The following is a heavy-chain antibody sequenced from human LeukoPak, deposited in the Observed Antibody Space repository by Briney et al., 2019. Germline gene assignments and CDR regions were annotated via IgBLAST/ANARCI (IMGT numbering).Heavy chain of an antibody. Sequence: GGSLRLSCAASGFTFSSYDMHWVRQATGKGLEWVSAIGTAGDTYYPGSVKGRFTISRENAKNSLYLQMNSLRAGDTAVYYCARGRYCSGGSCYFTDYYYYGMDVWGQGTTVTVSS. V-gene: IGHV3-13*01. D-gene: IGHD2-15*01. J-gene: IGHJ6*02. CDR2: IGTAGDT. CDR1: GFTFSSYD. CDR3: ARGRYCSGGSCYFTDYYYYGMDV.